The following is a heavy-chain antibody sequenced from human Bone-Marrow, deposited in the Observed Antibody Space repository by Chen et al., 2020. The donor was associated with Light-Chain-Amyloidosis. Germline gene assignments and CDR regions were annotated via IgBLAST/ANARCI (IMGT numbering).Heavy chain of an antibody. Sequence: QVQLQESGPGLVKPSQTLSLTCSVSGGSISSGGYYWSWIRQHPGKGLEWIGYIYYTWSTYYKPSLRGRVTMSVDTSKNQFSLRVNSVTAADTAIYYCARLDYGGSTRYYYGMDVWVQGTTVTVSS. J-gene: IGHJ6*02. CDR2: IYYTWST. D-gene: IGHD4-17*01. CDR3: ARLDYGGSTRYYYGMDV. CDR1: GGSISSGGYY. V-gene: IGHV4-31*03.